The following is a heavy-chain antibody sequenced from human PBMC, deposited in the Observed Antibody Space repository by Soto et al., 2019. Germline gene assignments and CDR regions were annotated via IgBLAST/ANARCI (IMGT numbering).Heavy chain of an antibody. CDR2: IYYSGST. V-gene: IGHV4-30-4*01. Sequence: SETLSLTCTVSGGSISSGDYYWSWIRQPPGKGLEWIGYIYYSGSTYYNPSLKSRVTISVDTSKNQFSLKLSSVTAADTAVYYCARFSNYYGSGLDYWGQGTLVTVSS. J-gene: IGHJ4*02. CDR3: ARFSNYYGSGLDY. D-gene: IGHD3-10*01. CDR1: GGSISSGDYY.